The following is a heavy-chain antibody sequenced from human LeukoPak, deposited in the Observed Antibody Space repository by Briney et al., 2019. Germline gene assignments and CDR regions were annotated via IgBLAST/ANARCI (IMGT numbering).Heavy chain of an antibody. CDR3: WRDLEIFGVVTIYEVPDNNSEFDP. CDR2: INPNSCGT. V-gene: IGHV1-2*02. D-gene: IGHD3-3*01. Sequence: ASVDVSCKASGYTFTVYYMHWVRQAPGQGLEWIGWINPNSCGTNYAQKFQGRVTMTRGTSISKAYFELRRLRSDDPAVDYCWRDLEIFGVVTIYEVPDNNSEFDPWGQGTLVTVSS. J-gene: IGHJ5*02. CDR1: GYTFTVYY.